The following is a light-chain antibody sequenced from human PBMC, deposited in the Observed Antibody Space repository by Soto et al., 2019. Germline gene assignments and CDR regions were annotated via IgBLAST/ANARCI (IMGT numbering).Light chain of an antibody. V-gene: IGLV2-14*01. Sequence: QSALTQPASVSGSSGQSITISCTGTSSDVGGFNYVSWYQQHPGKVPKLIIYDVNDRPSGVSDRFSGSKSGNTASLTISGLQAEDEADYFCSAYTSDTMHVLFGGGTKLTVL. CDR2: DVN. CDR3: SAYTSDTMHVL. CDR1: SSDVGGFNY. J-gene: IGLJ2*01.